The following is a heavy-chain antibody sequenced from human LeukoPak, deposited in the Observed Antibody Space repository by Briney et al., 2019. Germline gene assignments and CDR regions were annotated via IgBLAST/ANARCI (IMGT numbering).Heavy chain of an antibody. D-gene: IGHD6-13*01. CDR1: GGSISSRYY. CDR3: ASVYSLYDN. CDR2: LYYTGST. V-gene: IGHV4-39*01. Sequence: SETLSLTRSVSGGSISSRYYWGWIRQSPGKGLEWIGGLYYTGSTYYNPSLKSRITISVDTSKNQFSLKLTSVTAADTAAYYCASVYSLYDNWGQGILVIVSS. J-gene: IGHJ4*02.